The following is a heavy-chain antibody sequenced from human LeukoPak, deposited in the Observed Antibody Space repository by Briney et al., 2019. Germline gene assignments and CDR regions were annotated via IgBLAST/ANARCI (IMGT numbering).Heavy chain of an antibody. D-gene: IGHD3-10*01. Sequence: GGSLRLSCAASGFTFSSYAMTWVRQAPGKGLEWVSGISGSGGSTYYADSVKGRFTISRDNSKNTLYLQMNSLRAEDTALYYCASEGGPMIRGDLDYWGQGALVTVSS. V-gene: IGHV3-23*01. CDR3: ASEGGPMIRGDLDY. CDR1: GFTFSSYA. CDR2: ISGSGGST. J-gene: IGHJ4*02.